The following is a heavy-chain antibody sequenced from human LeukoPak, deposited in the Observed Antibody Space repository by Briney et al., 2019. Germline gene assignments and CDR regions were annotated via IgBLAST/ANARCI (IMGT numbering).Heavy chain of an antibody. J-gene: IGHJ6*03. Sequence: SGTLSLPFTVSGGSISSYYWIWIRQPPGKGVAWGGYIYYSGSTNYKPYLKTRVTISGGTSKNQFSLKLSAVTAADTGVYYCARMTEVRDFWNGYRDYMDVWGKGTTVTV. D-gene: IGHD3-3*01. CDR3: ARMTEVRDFWNGYRDYMDV. V-gene: IGHV4-59*12. CDR1: GGSISSYY. CDR2: IYYSGST.